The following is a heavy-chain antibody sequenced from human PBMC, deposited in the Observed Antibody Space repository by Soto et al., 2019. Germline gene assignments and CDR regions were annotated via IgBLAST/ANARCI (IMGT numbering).Heavy chain of an antibody. D-gene: IGHD3-22*01. Sequence: AGGSLRLSCAASGFTFSVYSMNWDRQAPGGGLEWIAYISSTSGTIYYADSVKGRFTISRDNAENSLFLQMDTLRGEDTAVYYCARDGYYDTNGYFQYRFDPWGQGTLVTVSS. CDR3: ARDGYYDTNGYFQYRFDP. CDR1: GFTFSVYS. V-gene: IGHV3-48*01. J-gene: IGHJ5*02. CDR2: ISSTSGTI.